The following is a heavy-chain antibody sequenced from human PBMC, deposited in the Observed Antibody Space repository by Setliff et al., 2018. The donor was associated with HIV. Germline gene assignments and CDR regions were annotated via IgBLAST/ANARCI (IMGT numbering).Heavy chain of an antibody. CDR2: IYPGDSDT. CDR1: GYSFTSYW. CDR3: ARHLRSPYDSSGYYQDY. D-gene: IGHD3-22*01. J-gene: IGHJ4*02. Sequence: GASLKISCKGSGYSFTSYWIGWVRQMPGKGLEWMGIIYPGDSDTRYSPSFQGQVTISADKSISTAYLQWSSLKASDTAMYYCARHLRSPYDSSGYYQDYWGQGTLVTVSS. V-gene: IGHV5-51*01.